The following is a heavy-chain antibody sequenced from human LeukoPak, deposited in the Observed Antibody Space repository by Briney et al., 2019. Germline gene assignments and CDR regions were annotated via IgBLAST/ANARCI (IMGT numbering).Heavy chain of an antibody. CDR1: GFTFDDYA. V-gene: IGHV3-9*01. D-gene: IGHD6-13*01. Sequence: GGSLRLSCAASGFTFDDYAMHWVRQAPGKGLEWVSGISWNSGSIGYADSVKGRFTISRDNAKNSLYLQMNSLRAEDTALYYCLLVRNYYYGMDVWGQGTTVTASS. CDR2: ISWNSGSI. CDR3: LLVRNYYYGMDV. J-gene: IGHJ6*02.